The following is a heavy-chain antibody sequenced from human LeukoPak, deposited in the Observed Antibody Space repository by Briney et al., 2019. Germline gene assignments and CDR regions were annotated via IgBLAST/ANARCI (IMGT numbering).Heavy chain of an antibody. CDR1: GISLSNYV. CDR3: AKRGVVIRVILVGFHKEAYYFDS. D-gene: IGHD3-22*01. J-gene: IGHJ4*02. V-gene: IGHV3-23*01. CDR2: ISGSGGST. Sequence: GGSLRLSCAVSGISLSNYVMSWVRQAPGKGLEWVAGISGSGGSTNYADSVKGRFTIYRDNPKNTLYLQMNRLRAEDTAVYFCAKRGVVIRVILVGFHKEAYYFDSWGQGALVTVSS.